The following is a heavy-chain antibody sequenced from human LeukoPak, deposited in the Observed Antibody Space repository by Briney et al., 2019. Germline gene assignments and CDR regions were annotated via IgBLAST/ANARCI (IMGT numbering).Heavy chain of an antibody. Sequence: PSETLSLTCAVYGGSFSGYYWSWIRQPPGKGLEWIGEINHSGSTNYNPSLKSRVTISVDTSKNQFSLKLSSVTAADTAVYYCARVRGFGWNHVHYYYYYMDVWGKGTTVTVSS. CDR3: ARVRGFGWNHVHYYYYYMDV. CDR1: GGSFSGYY. D-gene: IGHD1-14*01. J-gene: IGHJ6*03. V-gene: IGHV4-34*01. CDR2: INHSGST.